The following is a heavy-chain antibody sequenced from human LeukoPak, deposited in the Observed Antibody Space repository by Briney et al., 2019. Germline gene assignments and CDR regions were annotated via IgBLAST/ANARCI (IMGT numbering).Heavy chain of an antibody. D-gene: IGHD3-10*01. J-gene: IGHJ4*02. CDR2: FKSGDTT. V-gene: IGHV4-39*01. Sequence: PSETLSLTCTVSDDSISSRTFYWGWIRQPPGRGLEWIGSFKSGDTTYYMSSLKSRVTLFVDTSRKQFSLELTSVTAADTAVYYCARQRAWFGEWAFDNWGQGPLVTVSS. CDR3: ARQRAWFGEWAFDN. CDR1: DDSISSRTFY.